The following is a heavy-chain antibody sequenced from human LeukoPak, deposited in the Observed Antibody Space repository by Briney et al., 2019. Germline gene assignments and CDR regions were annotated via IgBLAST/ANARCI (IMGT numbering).Heavy chain of an antibody. CDR1: GYSFTSHY. Sequence: GASVKVSCKASGYSFTSHYMHWVRQAPGQGLEWMGLINPSGSSTLYAQKFQGRVTMTRDMSTSTVYMDLTSLRSEDTAVYYCARGGMVRDRRHFQFDHWGQGTLVTVSS. D-gene: IGHD3-10*01. CDR2: INPSGSST. V-gene: IGHV1-46*01. CDR3: ARGGMVRDRRHFQFDH. J-gene: IGHJ4*02.